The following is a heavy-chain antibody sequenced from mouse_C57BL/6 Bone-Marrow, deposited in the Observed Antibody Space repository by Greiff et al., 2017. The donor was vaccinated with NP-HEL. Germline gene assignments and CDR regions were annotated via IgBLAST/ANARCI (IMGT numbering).Heavy chain of an antibody. CDR2: IHPNSGST. J-gene: IGHJ1*03. V-gene: IGHV1-64*01. CDR3: ARSGIYWYCDV. CDR1: GYTFTSYW. Sequence: QVQLQQPGAELVKPGASVKLSCKASGYTFTSYWMHWVKQRPGQGLEWIGMIHPNSGSTNYNEKFKSKATLTVDKSSSTAYMQLSSLTSEDSAVYYCARSGIYWYCDVWGTGTTVTVSS. D-gene: IGHD3-1*01.